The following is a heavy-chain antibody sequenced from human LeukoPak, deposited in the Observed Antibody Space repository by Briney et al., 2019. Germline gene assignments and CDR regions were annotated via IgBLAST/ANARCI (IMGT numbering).Heavy chain of an antibody. Sequence: ASVKVSCMASGYTFTGYYMHWVRQAPGQGLEWMGYINPNSGGTNSAQKFQGRVTMTRDMSISTAYMELTRLTSDDTAVYYCALDSKPAFDYWGQGTLVTVSS. D-gene: IGHD2-21*01. CDR1: GYTFTGYY. V-gene: IGHV1-2*02. CDR3: ALDSKPAFDY. J-gene: IGHJ4*02. CDR2: INPNSGGT.